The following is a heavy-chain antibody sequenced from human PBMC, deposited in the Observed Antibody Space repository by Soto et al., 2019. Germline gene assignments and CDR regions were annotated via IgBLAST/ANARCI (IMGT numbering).Heavy chain of an antibody. CDR1: GGSITSTSYY. V-gene: IGHV4-39*01. D-gene: IGHD6-19*01. CDR3: ARAIAVAGIYYFDY. J-gene: IGHJ4*02. CDR2: ISYSGST. Sequence: SETLSLTCTVSGGSITSTSYYWGWIRQPPGKGLEWVGSISYSGSTYYNPSLKSRVTISVDTSKNQFSLKLSSVTAADTALYYCARAIAVAGIYYFDYWGQGTLVTVSS.